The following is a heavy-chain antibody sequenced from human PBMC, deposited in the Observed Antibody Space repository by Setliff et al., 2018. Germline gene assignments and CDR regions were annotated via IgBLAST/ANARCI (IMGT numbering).Heavy chain of an antibody. CDR1: GGSISSHY. J-gene: IGHJ4*02. D-gene: IGHD4-4*01. CDR2: IYYSGST. CDR3: ARDPRDVYRRGGDC. V-gene: IGHV4-59*11. Sequence: SETLSLTCTVSGGSISSHYWSWIRQPPGKGLEWIGSIYYSGSTNYNPSLKSRVTISVDTSKNQFSLKLTSEDTAMYYCARDPRDVYRRGGDCWGPGTLVTVSS.